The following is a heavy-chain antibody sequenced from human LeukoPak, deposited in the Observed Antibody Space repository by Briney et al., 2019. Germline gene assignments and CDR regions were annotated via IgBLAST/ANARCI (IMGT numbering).Heavy chain of an antibody. CDR1: GGSISSYY. CDR3: ARDALYDYVWGGYRDPPDAFDI. D-gene: IGHD3-16*02. Sequence: PSETLSLTCTVSGGSISSYYWSWIRQPAGKGLEWIGRIYTSGSTNYNPSLKSRVTMSVDTSKNQFSLKLSSVTAADTAVYYCARDALYDYVWGGYRDPPDAFDIWGQGTMVTVSS. CDR2: IYTSGST. J-gene: IGHJ3*02. V-gene: IGHV4-4*07.